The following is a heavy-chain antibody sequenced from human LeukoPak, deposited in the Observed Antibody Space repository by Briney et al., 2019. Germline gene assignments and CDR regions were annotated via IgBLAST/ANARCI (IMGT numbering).Heavy chain of an antibody. CDR1: GGSISSYY. V-gene: IGHV4-59*01. D-gene: IGHD4/OR15-4a*01. CDR3: AREDYGGGYNY. CDR2: IYYSGST. Sequence: SETLSLTCTVSGGSISSYYWSWIRQPPGRGLEWIGYIYYSGSTNYNPSLKSRVTISVDTSKNQFSLKLSSVTAADTAVYYCAREDYGGGYNYWGQGTLVTVSS. J-gene: IGHJ4*02.